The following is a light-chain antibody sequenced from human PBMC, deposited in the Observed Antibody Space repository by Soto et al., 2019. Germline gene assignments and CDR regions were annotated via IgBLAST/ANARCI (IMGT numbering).Light chain of an antibody. CDR1: QTISNW. CDR2: KTS. V-gene: IGKV1-5*03. CDR3: QQYGTSPGT. Sequence: DIQMTQYPSTLSASVGDRATITLRATQTISNWLAWYQQKPGKAPKLLIYKTSTLETGIPDRFSGSGSGTDFTLTISGLQPEDFAVYYCQQYGTSPGTFGQGPKVDIK. J-gene: IGKJ1*01.